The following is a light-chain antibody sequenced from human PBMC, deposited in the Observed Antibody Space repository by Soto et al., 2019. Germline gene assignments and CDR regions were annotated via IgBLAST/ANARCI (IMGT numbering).Light chain of an antibody. Sequence: QSVLTQPASVSGSPGQSVTISCTGNSSDVGGNNYFSWYQQHPGKAPKLIVYDFSNRPSGVSNRFSGSKSGNTASLTISGLQAEDEADYYCSSYTSSSSPVVFGGGTKLTVL. CDR3: SSYTSSSSPVV. CDR1: SSDVGGNNY. J-gene: IGLJ2*01. CDR2: DFS. V-gene: IGLV2-14*01.